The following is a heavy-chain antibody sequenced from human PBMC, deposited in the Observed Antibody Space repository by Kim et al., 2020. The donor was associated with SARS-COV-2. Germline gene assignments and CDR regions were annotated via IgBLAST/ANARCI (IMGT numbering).Heavy chain of an antibody. CDR3: ARAFRAYYDFWSGYYTHDAFDI. D-gene: IGHD3-3*01. CDR2: INTNTGNP. V-gene: IGHV7-4-1*02. Sequence: ASVKVSCKASGYTFTSYAMNWVRQAPGQGLEWMGWINTNTGNPTYAQGFTGRFVFSLDTSVSTAYLQISSLKAEDTAVYYCARAFRAYYDFWSGYYTHDAFDIWGQGTMVTVSS. CDR1: GYTFTSYA. J-gene: IGHJ3*02.